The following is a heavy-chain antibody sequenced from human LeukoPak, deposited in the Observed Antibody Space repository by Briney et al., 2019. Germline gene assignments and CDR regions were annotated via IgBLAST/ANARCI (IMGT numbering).Heavy chain of an antibody. CDR1: GGSISSYY. CDR3: ARAGSGWYGGGDY. Sequence: SETLSLTCTVSGGSISSYYWTWIRQPPGQGLEWIGYIYNSGSTNYNPSLKSRVTISVDTSKNQFSLKLSSVTAADTAVYYCARAGSGWYGGGDYWGQGTLVTVSS. D-gene: IGHD6-19*01. J-gene: IGHJ4*02. CDR2: IYNSGST. V-gene: IGHV4-59*01.